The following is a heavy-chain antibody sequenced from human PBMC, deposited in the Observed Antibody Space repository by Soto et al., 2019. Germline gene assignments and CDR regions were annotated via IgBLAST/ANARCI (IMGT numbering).Heavy chain of an antibody. Sequence: ASVKVSCKASGGTFSTYTITWVRQAPGQGLEWMGRIIPIIGIINYAQKFQGRVTISADKFTGTAYMELSSLRSEDTAVYYCATVPGNNWNYAYYYYGMDVWGQGTTVTVSS. D-gene: IGHD1-7*01. J-gene: IGHJ6*02. CDR2: IIPIIGII. CDR1: GGTFSTYT. CDR3: ATVPGNNWNYAYYYYGMDV. V-gene: IGHV1-69*02.